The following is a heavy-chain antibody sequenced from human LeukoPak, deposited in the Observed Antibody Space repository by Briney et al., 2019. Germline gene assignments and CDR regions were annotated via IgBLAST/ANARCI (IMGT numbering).Heavy chain of an antibody. V-gene: IGHV3-73*01. CDR2: IRSKANSYAT. CDR3: TRLAAAGPLFDY. Sequence: GGSLRLSCAASGFTFSGSAMHWVRQASGKGLEWVGRIRSKANSYATAYAASVKGRFTISRDDSKNTAYLQMNSLKTEDTAVYFCTRLAAAGPLFDYWGQGTLVTVSS. CDR1: GFTFSGSA. D-gene: IGHD6-13*01. J-gene: IGHJ4*02.